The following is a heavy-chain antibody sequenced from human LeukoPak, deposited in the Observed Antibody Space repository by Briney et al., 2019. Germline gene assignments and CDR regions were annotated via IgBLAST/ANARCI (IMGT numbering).Heavy chain of an antibody. V-gene: IGHV5-51*01. J-gene: IGHJ4*02. CDR2: IYPADSDT. CDR3: ARQTYGHLDY. D-gene: IGHD3-10*01. Sequence: GESLKISCKGSGYSFTSYWIGWVRQLPGKGLEWLGIIYPADSDTRYSPSFQGQVTMSADKSISTAYLQWSSLKASDTAMYYCARQTYGHLDYWGQGALVTVSS. CDR1: GYSFTSYW.